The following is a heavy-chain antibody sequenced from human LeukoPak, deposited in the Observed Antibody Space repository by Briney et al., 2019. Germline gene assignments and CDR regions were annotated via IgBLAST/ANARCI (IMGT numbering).Heavy chain of an antibody. V-gene: IGHV4-61*02. D-gene: IGHD3-10*01. CDR3: ARTYGSGLHFDY. CDR2: IYTSGST. J-gene: IGHJ4*02. CDR1: GGSISSGSYY. Sequence: PSQTLSLTCTVSGGSISSGSYYWSWIRQPAGKGLEWIGRIYTSGSTNYNPSLKSRVTILVDTSKNQFSLKLSSVTAADTAVYYCARTYGSGLHFDYWGQGTLVTVSS.